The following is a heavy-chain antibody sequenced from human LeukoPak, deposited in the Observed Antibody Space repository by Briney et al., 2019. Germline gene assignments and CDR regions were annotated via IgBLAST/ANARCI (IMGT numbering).Heavy chain of an antibody. CDR3: AREGYDILTGYSQHYFDY. CDR2: IYHSGST. CDR1: GGSISISNW. D-gene: IGHD3-9*01. Sequence: SETLSLTCAVSGGSISISNWWSWVRQPPGKGLEWIGEIYHSGSTNYNPSLKSRVTISVDKSKNQFSLKLSSVTAADTAVYYCAREGYDILTGYSQHYFDYWGQGTLVTVSS. J-gene: IGHJ4*02. V-gene: IGHV4-4*02.